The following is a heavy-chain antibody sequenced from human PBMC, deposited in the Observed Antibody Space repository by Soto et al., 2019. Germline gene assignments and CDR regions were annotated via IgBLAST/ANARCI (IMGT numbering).Heavy chain of an antibody. CDR1: GVSISSYY. Sequence: SETLSLTCTVSGVSISSYYWSWIRQPPGNGLEWIGYIYYSGSTNYNPSLKSRVTISVDTSKNQFSLKLSSVTAADTAVYYCAGQRGYSSSWYSDYWGQGTLVTVS. V-gene: IGHV4-59*01. D-gene: IGHD6-13*01. CDR2: IYYSGST. CDR3: AGQRGYSSSWYSDY. J-gene: IGHJ4*02.